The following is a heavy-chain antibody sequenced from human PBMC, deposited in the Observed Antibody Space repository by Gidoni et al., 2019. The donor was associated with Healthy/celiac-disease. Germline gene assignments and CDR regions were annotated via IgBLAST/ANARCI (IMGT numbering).Heavy chain of an antibody. V-gene: IGHV3-48*02. D-gene: IGHD2-15*01. CDR1: GFTFSSYS. CDR2: ISSSSSTI. CDR3: ARADCGNY. Sequence: EVQLVESGGGLVQTGGYLRHSCAASGFTFSSYSMNWVRQDPGKGLGWVSYISSSSSTIYYADSVKGRFTISRDNAKNSLYLQMNILRDEDTAVYYCARADCGNYWGQGTLVTVSS. J-gene: IGHJ4*02.